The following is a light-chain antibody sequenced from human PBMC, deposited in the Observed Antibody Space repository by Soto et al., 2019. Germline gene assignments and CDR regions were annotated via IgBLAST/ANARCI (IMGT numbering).Light chain of an antibody. CDR1: SSNIGAGYD. V-gene: IGLV1-40*01. CDR2: GNS. Sequence: QSVLTQPPSVSGAPGQRVTISCTGSSSNIGAGYDVHWYQQLPGTAPKLLIYGNSNRPSGVPDRFSGSKSGTSASLAITGLQGEDEGGYYCQSYDSSLSVVFGGGTKLTVL. CDR3: QSYDSSLSVV. J-gene: IGLJ2*01.